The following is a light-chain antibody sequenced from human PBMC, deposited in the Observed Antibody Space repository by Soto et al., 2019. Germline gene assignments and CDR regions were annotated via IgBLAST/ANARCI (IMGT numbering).Light chain of an antibody. V-gene: IGKV3-11*01. CDR1: QSVYRS. CDR2: DAS. Sequence: EIGRTESPVTWPSSEGERGTLSCRASQSVYRSLAWYQQKPGQAPRLLIYDASNRATGVPARFSGSGSGTDFTLTISSLEPEDFAVYYCQQRNDWRRGTFGQGTRLEIK. J-gene: IGKJ5*01. CDR3: QQRNDWRRGT.